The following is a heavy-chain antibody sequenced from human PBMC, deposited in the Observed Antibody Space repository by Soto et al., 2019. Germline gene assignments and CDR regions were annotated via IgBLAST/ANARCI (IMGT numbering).Heavy chain of an antibody. V-gene: IGHV3-43*01. CDR2: ISWDGGST. CDR1: GFTFDDYT. CDR3: SKVSIGDTAMVS. D-gene: IGHD5-18*01. J-gene: IGHJ4*02. Sequence: EVQLVESGGVVVQPGGSLRLSCAASGFTFDDYTMHWVRQAPGKGLEWVSLISWDGGSTYYADSVKGRFTISRDNSKNSLYLQMNSLRTEDTALYYCSKVSIGDTAMVSWGQGTLVTVSS.